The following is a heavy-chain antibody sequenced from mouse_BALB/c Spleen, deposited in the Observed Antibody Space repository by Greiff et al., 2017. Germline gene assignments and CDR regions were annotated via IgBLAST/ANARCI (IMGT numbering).Heavy chain of an antibody. CDR3: ALITTVAH. CDR2: INPGSGGT. D-gene: IGHD1-1*01. V-gene: IGHV1-54*01. CDR1: GYAFTNYL. Sequence: QVQLKESGAELVRPGTSVKVSCKASGYAFTNYLIEWVKQRPGQGLEWIGVINPGSGGTNYNEKFKGKATLTADKSSSTAYMQLSSLTSDDSAVYFCALITTVAHWGQGTTLTVSS. J-gene: IGHJ2*01.